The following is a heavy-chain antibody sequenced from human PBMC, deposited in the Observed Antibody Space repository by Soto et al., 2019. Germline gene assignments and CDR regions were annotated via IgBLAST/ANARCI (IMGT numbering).Heavy chain of an antibody. CDR1: GFTFSSYS. V-gene: IGHV3-48*01. J-gene: IGHJ4*02. D-gene: IGHD3-3*01. CDR3: ARDAASTIFGY. CDR2: ISSSSSTI. Sequence: EVQLVESGGGLVQPGGSLRLSCAASGFTFSSYSMNWVRQAPGKGLEWVSYISSSSSTIYYADSVKGRFTISRDNAKNSLYLQMNSLRAEDTAVYYCARDAASTIFGYWGQGTLVTVSS.